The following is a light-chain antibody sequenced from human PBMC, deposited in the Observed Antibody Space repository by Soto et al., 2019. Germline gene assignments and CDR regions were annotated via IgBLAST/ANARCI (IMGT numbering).Light chain of an antibody. J-gene: IGKJ1*01. CDR1: QSVSSY. V-gene: IGKV3-20*01. CDR2: DAS. Sequence: EIVMTQSPATLSVSPGERATLSCRASQSVSSYLAWYQQKPGQAPRLLIYDASSRATGIPDRFSGSASGTDFTLTISRLEPEDLGVYYCQQYGYSPPWTFGQGTKVDIK. CDR3: QQYGYSPPWT.